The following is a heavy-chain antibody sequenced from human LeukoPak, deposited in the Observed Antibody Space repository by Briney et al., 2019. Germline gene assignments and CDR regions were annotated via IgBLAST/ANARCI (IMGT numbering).Heavy chain of an antibody. CDR3: ARDAMSDF. V-gene: IGHV1-2*02. Sequence: GASVRVSCKASGYTFTALYMHWVRQAPGQGFEWMGWINPYSGNIKYAEKFQGRVTMTRDTSIGTAYMELRSLRFDDTAVYYCARDAMSDFWGQGTLVIVSS. D-gene: IGHD2-2*01. J-gene: IGHJ4*02. CDR1: GYTFTALY. CDR2: INPYSGNI.